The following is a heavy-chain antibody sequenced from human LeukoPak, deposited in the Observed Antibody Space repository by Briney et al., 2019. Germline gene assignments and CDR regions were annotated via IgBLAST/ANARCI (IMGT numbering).Heavy chain of an antibody. V-gene: IGHV4-31*03. CDR3: ARAAVAGTDYYYGMDV. Sequence: SETLSLTCTVSGGSISSGGYYWSWIRQHPGKGLEWIGYIYYSGSTYYNPSLKSRVTISVDTSKNQFSLKLSSVTAADTAVYYCARAAVAGTDYYYGMDVWGQGTTVTVSS. CDR1: GGSISSGGYY. D-gene: IGHD6-19*01. J-gene: IGHJ6*02. CDR2: IYYSGST.